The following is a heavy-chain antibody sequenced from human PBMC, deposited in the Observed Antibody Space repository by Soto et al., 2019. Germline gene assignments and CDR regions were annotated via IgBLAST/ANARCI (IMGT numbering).Heavy chain of an antibody. CDR3: ARAFLDIVVVPAAKGHYDWSNWFDP. J-gene: IGHJ5*02. Sequence: ASVKVSCKASGYTFTSYDINWVRQATGQGLEWMGWMNPNSGNTGYAQKFQGRVTMTRNTSISTAYMELSSLRSEDTAVYYCARAFLDIVVVPAAKGHYDWSNWFDPWGQGTLVTSPQ. CDR2: MNPNSGNT. V-gene: IGHV1-8*01. D-gene: IGHD2-2*01. CDR1: GYTFTSYD.